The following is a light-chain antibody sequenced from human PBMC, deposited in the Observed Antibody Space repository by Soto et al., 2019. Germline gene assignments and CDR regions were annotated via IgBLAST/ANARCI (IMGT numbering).Light chain of an antibody. CDR3: QHYNSYSEA. V-gene: IGKV1-5*01. Sequence: DIQMTQSPSTLSGSVGDRVTIACRASQTISSWLAWYQQKQGKAPTLLLYDASSFESGVPPRFSGSGCATEFTLTTSRLQPDDFAAYYCQHYNSYSEAFGQGTKVDIK. CDR1: QTISSW. J-gene: IGKJ1*01. CDR2: DAS.